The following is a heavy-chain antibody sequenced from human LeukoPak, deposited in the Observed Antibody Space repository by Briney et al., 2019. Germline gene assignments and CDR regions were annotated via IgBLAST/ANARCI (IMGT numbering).Heavy chain of an antibody. CDR3: AGVRVSSYYGMDI. J-gene: IGHJ6*02. D-gene: IGHD2/OR15-2a*01. CDR1: GLTFSNYW. Sequence: PGGSLRLSCAASGLTFSNYWMSWVRQAPGKGLEWVANINQGESEKYYVDSVKGRFTISRDNAKNSLYLQMNTLRAEDTAVYYCAGVRVSSYYGMDIWGQGTTVTVSS. V-gene: IGHV3-7*05. CDR2: INQGESEK.